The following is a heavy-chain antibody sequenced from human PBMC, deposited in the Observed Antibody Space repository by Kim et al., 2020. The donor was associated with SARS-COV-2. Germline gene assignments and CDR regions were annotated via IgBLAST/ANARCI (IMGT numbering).Heavy chain of an antibody. CDR3: AKSYYYGSGGSLYGMDV. CDR2: ISGSGDRT. CDR1: GFTFSNYA. V-gene: IGHV3-23*01. J-gene: IGHJ6*02. D-gene: IGHD3-10*01. Sequence: GGSLRLSCAASGFTFSNYAMSWVRQAPGKGLAWVSSISGSGDRTNYADSVKGRFTISRDNSKSTLFLQMNSLRAEDTAIYYCAKSYYYGSGGSLYGMDVWGQGTTVTVSS.